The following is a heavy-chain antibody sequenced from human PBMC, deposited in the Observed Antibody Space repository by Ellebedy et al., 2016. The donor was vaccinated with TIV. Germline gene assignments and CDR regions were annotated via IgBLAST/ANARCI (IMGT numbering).Heavy chain of an antibody. Sequence: GESLKISCGASGFTFSSHAMSWVRQAPGKGLDWVSVIYSGGSTYYVDSVKGRFIISRDNSKNTLFLQMNSLRAEDTAVYYCVTPGGYVGGFDQWGQGTLVIVSS. CDR3: VTPGGYVGGFDQ. CDR1: GFTFSSHA. D-gene: IGHD6-13*01. CDR2: IYSGGST. V-gene: IGHV3-53*01. J-gene: IGHJ4*02.